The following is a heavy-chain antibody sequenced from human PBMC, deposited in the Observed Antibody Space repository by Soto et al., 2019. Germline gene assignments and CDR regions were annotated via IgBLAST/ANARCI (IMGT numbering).Heavy chain of an antibody. CDR1: GGTFSSYA. J-gene: IGHJ4*02. CDR3: AFSQPPVSITFDY. D-gene: IGHD5-12*01. V-gene: IGHV1-69*13. Sequence: SVKVSCKASGGTFSSYAISWVRQAPGQGLEWMGGIIPIFGTANYAQKFQGRVTITADESTSTAYMELSSLRSEDTAVYYCAFSQPPVSITFDYWVQGTMVTVSS. CDR2: IIPIFGTA.